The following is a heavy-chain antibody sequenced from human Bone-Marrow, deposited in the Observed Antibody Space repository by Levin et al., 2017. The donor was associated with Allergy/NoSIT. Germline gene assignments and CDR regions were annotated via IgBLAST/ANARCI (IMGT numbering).Heavy chain of an antibody. Sequence: KVSCAASGFTFSGSAMHWVRQASGKGLEWVGRIRSKANSYATAYAASVKGRFTISRDDSKNTAYLQMNSLKTEDTAVYYCTRRTEYSSGWYVGYYYDYGMDVWGQGTTVTVSS. D-gene: IGHD6-19*01. CDR1: GFTFSGSA. CDR3: TRRTEYSSGWYVGYYYDYGMDV. J-gene: IGHJ6*02. V-gene: IGHV3-73*01. CDR2: IRSKANSYAT.